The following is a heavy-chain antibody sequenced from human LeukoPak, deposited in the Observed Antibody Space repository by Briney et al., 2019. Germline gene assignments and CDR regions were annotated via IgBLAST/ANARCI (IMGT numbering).Heavy chain of an antibody. D-gene: IGHD3-16*01. V-gene: IGHV4-34*01. CDR3: ARVGDYALKD. CDR2: IRNSGGT. Sequence: SETLSLTCAVYDGSFSDYYWSWIRQPPGKGLEWIGEIRNSGGTNYNPSLKSRVTISVDTSKNQFSLKLSSVTAADTAVYYCARVGDYALKDWGQGTLVTVSS. J-gene: IGHJ4*02. CDR1: DGSFSDYY.